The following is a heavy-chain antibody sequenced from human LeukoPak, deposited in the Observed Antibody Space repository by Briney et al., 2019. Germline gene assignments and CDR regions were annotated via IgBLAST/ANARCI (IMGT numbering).Heavy chain of an antibody. CDR2: MNPHSGNT. Sequence: EASVKVSCKASGGTFSSYAISWVRQAPGQGLEWMGWMNPHSGNTGYAQNFQGRVTMTRNTSISTAYMELSRLRSDDTAVYYCARDRGYSGYDLNYFDYWGQGTLVTVSS. J-gene: IGHJ4*02. D-gene: IGHD5-12*01. CDR3: ARDRGYSGYDLNYFDY. CDR1: GGTFSSYA. V-gene: IGHV1-8*02.